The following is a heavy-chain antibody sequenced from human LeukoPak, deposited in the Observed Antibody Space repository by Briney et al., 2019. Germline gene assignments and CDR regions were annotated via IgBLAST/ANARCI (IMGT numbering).Heavy chain of an antibody. V-gene: IGHV4-34*01. D-gene: IGHD2-15*01. CDR2: INHSGST. CDR3: ARGGALSPIVVVVAARFDC. J-gene: IGHJ4*02. CDR1: GGSFSGYY. Sequence: SETLSLTCAVYGGSFSGYYWSWIRPPPGKGLEWIGEINHSGSTNYNPSLKSRVTISVDTSKNQFSLKLSSVTAADTAVYYCARGGALSPIVVVVAARFDCWGQGTLVTVSS.